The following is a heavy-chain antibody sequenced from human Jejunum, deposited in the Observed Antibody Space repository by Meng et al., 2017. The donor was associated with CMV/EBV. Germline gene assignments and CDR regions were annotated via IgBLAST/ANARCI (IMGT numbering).Heavy chain of an antibody. D-gene: IGHD1-26*01. CDR1: SFNLRRYW. V-gene: IGHV3-74*01. CDR2: TYYGGSDW. Sequence: GSRLGYVSPGVSLTCSCSASSFNLRRYWLHWVRQVPGKGLEWTSQTYYGGSDWSNADLVRRRFTTRGDNAKHTLYMQMNIMSAEDTVVYYGARGVAENLGWEMDYWGQGTLVTVSS. J-gene: IGHJ4*02. CDR3: ARGVAENLGWEMDY.